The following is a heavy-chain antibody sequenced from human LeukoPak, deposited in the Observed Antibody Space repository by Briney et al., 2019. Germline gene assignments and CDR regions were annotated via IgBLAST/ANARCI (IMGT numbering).Heavy chain of an antibody. CDR1: GYTFTSYD. D-gene: IGHD3-22*01. Sequence: GASVKVSCKASGYTFTSYDINWVRQATGQGLEWMGWMNPNSGNTGYAQKFQGRVTMTRNTSISTAYMELSSLRSEDTAVYYCARGGNNRPGYYDSSGYYYHYWGQGTLVTVSS. CDR2: MNPNSGNT. V-gene: IGHV1-8*01. CDR3: ARGGNNRPGYYDSSGYYYHY. J-gene: IGHJ4*02.